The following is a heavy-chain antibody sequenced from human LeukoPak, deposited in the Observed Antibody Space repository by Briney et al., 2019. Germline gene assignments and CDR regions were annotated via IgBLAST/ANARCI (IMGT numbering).Heavy chain of an antibody. Sequence: SVKVSCKASGGTFSSYAISWVRQAPGQGLEWMGGIIPIFGTANYAQKLQGRVTITADESTSTAYMELSSLRSEDTAVYYCARDNGIAARPTAIIYYGMDVWGQGTTVTVSS. CDR2: IIPIFGTA. CDR3: ARDNGIAARPTAIIYYGMDV. V-gene: IGHV1-69*01. CDR1: GGTFSSYA. D-gene: IGHD6-6*01. J-gene: IGHJ6*02.